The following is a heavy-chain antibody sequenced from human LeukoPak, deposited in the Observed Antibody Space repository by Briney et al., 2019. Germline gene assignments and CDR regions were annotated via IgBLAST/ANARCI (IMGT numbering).Heavy chain of an antibody. J-gene: IGHJ4*02. CDR1: GYTSTSYD. V-gene: IGHV1-8*01. CDR2: MNPNSGNT. D-gene: IGHD5-24*01. CDR3: ARGLGDGYNPPFDY. Sequence: EASVKVSCKASGYTSTSYDINWVRQATGQGLEWMGWMNPNSGNTGYAQKFQGRVTMTRNTSISTAYMELSSLRSEDTAVYYCARGLGDGYNPPFDYWGQGTLVTVSS.